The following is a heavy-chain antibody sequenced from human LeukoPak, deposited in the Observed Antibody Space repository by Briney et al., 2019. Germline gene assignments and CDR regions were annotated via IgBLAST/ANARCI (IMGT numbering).Heavy chain of an antibody. J-gene: IGHJ4*02. CDR3: TRDGHAPRSPYYFDY. Sequence: SQTLSLTCAISGDSLSRNNAAWNWIRQSPSSGLEWLGRAYYRSKWYIDYEISVKSRITINPDTSKNQLSLQLKSVTPEDTAVYYCTRDGHAPRSPYYFDYWGQGTLVTVSS. CDR1: GDSLSRNNAA. CDR2: AYYRSKWYI. V-gene: IGHV6-1*01.